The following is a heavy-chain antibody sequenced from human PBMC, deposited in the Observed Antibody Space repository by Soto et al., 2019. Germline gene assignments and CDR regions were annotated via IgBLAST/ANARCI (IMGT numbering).Heavy chain of an antibody. CDR3: ARYGSGSYSPTTFDY. D-gene: IGHD3-10*01. CDR1: GGSISSSGYN. CDR2: IYYMGRT. V-gene: IGHV4-31*03. J-gene: IGHJ4*02. Sequence: QVQLQESGPGLVKPSQTLSLTCTVSGGSISSSGYNWSWSRQHPGKGLECIGYIYYMGRTYYNPSLHSRFTISVDTSQNQFSLKLSSVTAADTAVYFCARYGSGSYSPTTFDYWGQRTLVTVSS.